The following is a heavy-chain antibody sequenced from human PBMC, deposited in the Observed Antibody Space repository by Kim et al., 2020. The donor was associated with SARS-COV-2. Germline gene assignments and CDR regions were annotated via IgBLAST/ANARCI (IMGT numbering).Heavy chain of an antibody. V-gene: IGHV5-51*01. CDR1: GYSFSNYW. Sequence: GESLKISCKGSGYSFSNYWIGWVRQKPGKGLEWMGIIYPGDSDTRYNPSFQGQVTISADRSISTAYLQWSSLKASDTAMYYCARYGYCTTTSCYYYYGVDVRGQGTTVTVSS. J-gene: IGHJ6*02. D-gene: IGHD2-2*01. CDR3: ARYGYCTTTSCYYYYGVDV. CDR2: IYPGDSDT.